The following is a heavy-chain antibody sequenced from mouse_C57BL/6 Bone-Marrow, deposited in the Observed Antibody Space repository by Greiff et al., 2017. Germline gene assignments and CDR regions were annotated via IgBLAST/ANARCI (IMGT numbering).Heavy chain of an antibody. J-gene: IGHJ4*01. CDR1: GYSFTDYN. CDR3: ARGTTVVERDYAMDY. V-gene: IGHV1-39*01. CDR2: INPNYGTT. Sequence: EVQLQQSGPELVKPGASVTISCKASGYSFTDYNMNWVKQSNGKSLEWIGVINPNYGTTSYNPKFKGKATLTVDQSSSTAYMQLNSLSSDDSAVDYCARGTTVVERDYAMDYWGQGTTVTVSS. D-gene: IGHD1-1*01.